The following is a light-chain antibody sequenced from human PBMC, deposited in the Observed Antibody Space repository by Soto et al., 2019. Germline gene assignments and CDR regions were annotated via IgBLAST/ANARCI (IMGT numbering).Light chain of an antibody. Sequence: QSALTQPASVSGSPGQSITISCTGTSSDVGGYNYVSWYQQHPGKAPKLMIYEVSNRPSGVSNRFSGSKSGNTASLTISGLQAEDEAEYYCCSYAGSSTFVIFGGGTKLTVL. J-gene: IGLJ2*01. CDR2: EVS. CDR1: SSDVGGYNY. CDR3: CSYAGSSTFVI. V-gene: IGLV2-14*01.